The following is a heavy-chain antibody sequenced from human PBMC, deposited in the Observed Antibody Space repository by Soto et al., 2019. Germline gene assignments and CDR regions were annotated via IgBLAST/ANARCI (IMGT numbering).Heavy chain of an antibody. CDR1: GGTFNTYA. CDR3: ASLPCPTWAFDV. Sequence: QVQLVQSEAEVKKPGSSAKVSCKASGGTFNTYAINWVRQAPGQGLEWMGGFNLLGASPYYAQNFQDRVTSTAAGPTTTAYMDLTSLTSEDTAVYYCASLPCPTWAFDVWGQGTTVIVS. CDR2: FNLLGASP. J-gene: IGHJ3*01. V-gene: IGHV1-69*01.